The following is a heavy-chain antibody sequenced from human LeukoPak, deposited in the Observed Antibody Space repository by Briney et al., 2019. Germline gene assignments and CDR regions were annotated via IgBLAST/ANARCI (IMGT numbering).Heavy chain of an antibody. D-gene: IGHD3-16*02. Sequence: GASVKVSCKASGGTFSSYAISRVRQAPGQGLEWMGGIIPIFGTANYAQKFQGRVTITTDESTSTAYMELSSLRSEDTAVYYCARGVITFGGVIVPNAFDIWGQGTMVTVSS. CDR1: GGTFSSYA. V-gene: IGHV1-69*05. CDR2: IIPIFGTA. J-gene: IGHJ3*02. CDR3: ARGVITFGGVIVPNAFDI.